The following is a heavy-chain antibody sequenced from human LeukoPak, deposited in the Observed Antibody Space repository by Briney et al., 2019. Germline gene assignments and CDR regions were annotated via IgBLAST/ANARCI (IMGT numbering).Heavy chain of an antibody. J-gene: IGHJ5*02. CDR2: ISDDGNRN. CDR3: AKNPTGFPNWFDP. Sequence: GGSLRLSCAASGFIFSSSAMHWARQAPGKGLEWVAVISDDGNRNYYADSVEGRFTISRDNSKNTLYLQLNSLRVDDTAVYYCAKNPTGFPNWFDPWGQGTLVTVSS. CDR1: GFIFSSSA. V-gene: IGHV3-30-3*02.